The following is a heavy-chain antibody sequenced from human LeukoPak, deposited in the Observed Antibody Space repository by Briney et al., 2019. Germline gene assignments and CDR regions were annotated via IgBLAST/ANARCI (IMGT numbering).Heavy chain of an antibody. Sequence: PGGPLRLSCAASGFTVSSNYMSWVRQAPGKGLEWVSVIYSGGSTYYADSVKGRFTISRDNSKNTLYLQMNSLRAEDTAVYYCARDAWAPGDYYYMDVWGKGTTVTVSS. V-gene: IGHV3-53*01. J-gene: IGHJ6*03. CDR2: IYSGGST. CDR3: ARDAWAPGDYYYMDV. D-gene: IGHD1-26*01. CDR1: GFTVSSNY.